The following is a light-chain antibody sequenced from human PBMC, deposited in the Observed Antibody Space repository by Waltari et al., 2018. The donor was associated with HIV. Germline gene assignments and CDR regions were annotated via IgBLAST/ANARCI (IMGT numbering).Light chain of an antibody. CDR1: QSLVYSDGNTF. Sequence: DVVMTQSPLSLPVTLGQPASISCRSSQSLVYSDGNTFLSWFQQRPGQSPRRLIYKVCNRDSGVPDRFSGSGSGTNFTLKFSRVEAEDVGFYYCMQGTHWPQTFGQGTKLEIK. CDR3: MQGTHWPQT. J-gene: IGKJ2*01. CDR2: KVC. V-gene: IGKV2-30*01.